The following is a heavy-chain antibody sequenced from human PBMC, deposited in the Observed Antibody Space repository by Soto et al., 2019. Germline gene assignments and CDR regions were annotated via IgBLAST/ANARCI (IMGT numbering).Heavy chain of an antibody. CDR1: GFAFSSYG. D-gene: IGHD6-6*01. V-gene: IGHV3-33*01. CDR3: ARSPPGVAGRSYFDF. J-gene: IGHJ4*02. Sequence: QVQLVESGGGVVQPGRSLRLSCAASGFAFSSYGMHWVRQTPGKGLEWVALIWYDGSNKYYADSVKGRFTISRDNSKNTLYLQMDSLRVEDMAVYFCARSPPGVAGRSYFDFWGQGNLVTVSS. CDR2: IWYDGSNK.